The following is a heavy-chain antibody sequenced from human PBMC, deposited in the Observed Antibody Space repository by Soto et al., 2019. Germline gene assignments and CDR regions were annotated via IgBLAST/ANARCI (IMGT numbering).Heavy chain of an antibody. CDR1: GFSFGDYV. V-gene: IGHV3-49*04. CDR2: IRSKAYGGTA. D-gene: IGHD3-9*01. J-gene: IGHJ4*02. Sequence: GGSLRLSCATSGFSFGDYVLSWVRQAPGKGLEWVGYIRSKAYGGTAEYAASVTGRFTISRDDSKSIAYLQMNSLKTEDTAVYYCARDILTGYYSPPQDYWGQGTLVTVSS. CDR3: ARDILTGYYSPPQDY.